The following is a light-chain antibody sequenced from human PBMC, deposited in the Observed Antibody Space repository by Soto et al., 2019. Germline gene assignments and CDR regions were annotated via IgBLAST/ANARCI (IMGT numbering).Light chain of an antibody. CDR2: GAS. CDR3: QQHYKRPPWT. J-gene: IGKJ1*01. Sequence: DIVMTQSPATLSVSPGERATLSCRASQSVDTNVAWYQQKPGRAPRLLIYGASTRAAGIPVRISGSGSGTEFTLTISSLQSEDFAVYYCQQHYKRPPWTFGQGTKAEVK. V-gene: IGKV3-15*01. CDR1: QSVDTN.